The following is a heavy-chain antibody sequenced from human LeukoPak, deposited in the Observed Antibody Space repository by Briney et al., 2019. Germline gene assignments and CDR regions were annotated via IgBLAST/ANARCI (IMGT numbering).Heavy chain of an antibody. CDR1: GITFSSYS. CDR2: ISYDGSNK. Sequence: GGSLRLSCGASGITFSSYSMNWVRQAPGKGLEWVAVISYDGSNKYYADSVKGRFTISRDNSKKTLYLQMNSLRAEDTAVYYCARGREVTATPLYYYGMDVWGQGTTVTVS. V-gene: IGHV3-30*19. CDR3: ARGREVTATPLYYYGMDV. D-gene: IGHD2-21*02. J-gene: IGHJ6*02.